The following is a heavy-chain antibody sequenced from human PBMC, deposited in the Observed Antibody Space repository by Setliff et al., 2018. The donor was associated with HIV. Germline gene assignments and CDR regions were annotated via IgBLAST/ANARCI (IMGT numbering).Heavy chain of an antibody. J-gene: IGHJ4*02. Sequence: GESLKISCAASGFTFSSFAMTWVRQAPGKGLEWVSSISASATSVYNADSVKGRFTISRDNYKNILYVQMNSLRVEDTAVYYCAKAGAVIIDQLLDSWGQGTLVTVSS. D-gene: IGHD1-26*01. CDR3: AKAGAVIIDQLLDS. V-gene: IGHV3-23*01. CDR1: GFTFSSFA. CDR2: ISASATSV.